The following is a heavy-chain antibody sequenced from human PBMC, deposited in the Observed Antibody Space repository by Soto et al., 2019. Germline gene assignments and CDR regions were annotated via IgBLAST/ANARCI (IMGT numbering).Heavy chain of an antibody. CDR2: ISYDGSNK. D-gene: IGHD1-26*01. J-gene: IGHJ3*02. Sequence: HPGGSLRLSCAASGFTFSSYAMHWVRQAPGKGLEWVAVISYDGSNKYYADSVKGRFTISRDNSKNTLYLQMNSLRAEDTAVYYCAREWELLEHAFDIWGQGTMVTVS. CDR3: AREWELLEHAFDI. V-gene: IGHV3-30-3*01. CDR1: GFTFSSYA.